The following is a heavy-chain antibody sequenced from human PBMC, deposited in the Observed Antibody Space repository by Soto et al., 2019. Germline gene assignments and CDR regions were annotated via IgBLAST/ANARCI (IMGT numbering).Heavy chain of an antibody. Sequence: QVQLQESGPGLVKPSETLSLTCTVSGGSISSYYWSWIRQPPGKGLEWIGSIYYSGSTNYNPSLKSRVTIAVDTSKSQFSRKLSSVTAADRAVYYCARRYGSGFDYWGQGTLVTVSS. V-gene: IGHV4-59*08. CDR2: IYYSGST. CDR1: GGSISSYY. J-gene: IGHJ4*02. CDR3: ARRYGSGFDY. D-gene: IGHD5-18*01.